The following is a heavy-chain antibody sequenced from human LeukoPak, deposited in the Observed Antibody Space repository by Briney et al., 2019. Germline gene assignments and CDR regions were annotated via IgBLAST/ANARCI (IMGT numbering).Heavy chain of an antibody. CDR2: FYYSGSI. CDR3: ARRRITIFGVVTNFDY. V-gene: IGHV4-39*07. J-gene: IGHJ4*02. CDR1: GGSISSTSYY. D-gene: IGHD3-3*01. Sequence: SETLSLTCIVSGGSISSTSYYWGWIRQSPGKGLEWIGSFYYSGSIFDNRSLRSRVTISVDTSKNQFSLKLSSVTAADTAVYYCARRRITIFGVVTNFDYWGQGTLVTVSS.